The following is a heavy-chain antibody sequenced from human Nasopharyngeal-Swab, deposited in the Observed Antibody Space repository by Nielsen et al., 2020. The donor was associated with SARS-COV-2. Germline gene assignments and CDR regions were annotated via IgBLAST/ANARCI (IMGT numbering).Heavy chain of an antibody. D-gene: IGHD4-17*01. CDR1: GFTFSSYG. CDR3: VKDLAGTYGS. V-gene: IGHV3-30*18. Sequence: GESLRLSCAASGFTFSSYGMHWVRQAPGKGLEWVAVISYDGSNKYYADSVKGRFTISRDNSKNTLYLQMNSLRAEDTAVYYCVKDLAGTYGSWGQGTLVTVSS. J-gene: IGHJ5*02. CDR2: ISYDGSNK.